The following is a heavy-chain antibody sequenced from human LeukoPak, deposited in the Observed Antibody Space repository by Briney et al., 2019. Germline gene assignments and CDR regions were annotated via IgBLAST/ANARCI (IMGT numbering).Heavy chain of an antibody. CDR1: GYTFTSYA. Sequence: ASVKVSCKASGYTFTSYAMHWVRQAPGQRLEWMGWINVGNGNTKYSQEFQGRVTISRDTSASTAYMELSSLRSEDMAVYYCARVVKYSGGPLTDLLPYYFDSWGQGTQVTVSS. CDR3: ARVVKYSGGPLTDLLPYYFDS. CDR2: INVGNGNT. D-gene: IGHD6-19*01. J-gene: IGHJ4*02. V-gene: IGHV1-3*03.